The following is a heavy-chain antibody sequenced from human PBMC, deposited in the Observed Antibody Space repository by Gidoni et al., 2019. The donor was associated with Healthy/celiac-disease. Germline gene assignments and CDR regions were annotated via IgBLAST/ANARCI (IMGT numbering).Heavy chain of an antibody. CDR1: GFTFSSYE. D-gene: IGHD2-15*01. CDR3: ARGAPWEVVAARVDY. V-gene: IGHV3-48*03. CDR2: ISSSGSTI. J-gene: IGHJ4*02. Sequence: EVQLVESGGGLVQPGGSLRLSCAASGFTFSSYEMNWVRQAPGKGLEWVSYISSSGSTIYYADSMKGRFTISGDNAKNSLYLQMNSLRAEDTAVYYCARGAPWEVVAARVDYWGQGTLVTASS.